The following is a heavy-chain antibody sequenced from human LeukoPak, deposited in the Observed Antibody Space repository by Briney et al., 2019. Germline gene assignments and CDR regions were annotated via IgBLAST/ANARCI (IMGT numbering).Heavy chain of an antibody. J-gene: IGHJ5*02. Sequence: ASVKVSCKASGYTFTSYGISWVRQAPGQGLEWMGWISAYNGNTNYAQKLQGRVTMTTDASTSTAYMELSSLRSEDTAVYYCARDLVAPLGSPNWFDPWGQGTLVTVSS. CDR3: ARDLVAPLGSPNWFDP. CDR2: ISAYNGNT. CDR1: GYTFTSYG. V-gene: IGHV1-18*01. D-gene: IGHD2-15*01.